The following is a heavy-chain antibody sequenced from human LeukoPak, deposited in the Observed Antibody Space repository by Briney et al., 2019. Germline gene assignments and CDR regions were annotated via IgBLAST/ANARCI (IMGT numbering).Heavy chain of an antibody. CDR3: AKDRYNTAMVSFDY. V-gene: IGHV3-23*01. J-gene: IGHJ4*02. D-gene: IGHD5-18*01. Sequence: GGSLRLSCAASGFTFSSYAMSWVRQAPGKGLEWVSGISGSGGSTYYADSVKGRFTISRDNSRNTLYLQMNSLRAEDTALYYCAKDRYNTAMVSFDYWGQGTLVTVSS. CDR1: GFTFSSYA. CDR2: ISGSGGST.